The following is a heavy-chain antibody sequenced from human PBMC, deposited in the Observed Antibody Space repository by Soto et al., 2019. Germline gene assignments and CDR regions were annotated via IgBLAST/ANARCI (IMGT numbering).Heavy chain of an antibody. D-gene: IGHD2-2*01. CDR2: INPSGTT. Sequence: SETLSLTCGFYCGSLSAYYWSWIRQPPGKGLEWTGEINPSGTTNYNPSLKSRVTISVDTSKNQFSLKLSSVTAADTAVYHCALAPAAHILHWGQGTLVTVSS. V-gene: IGHV4-34*01. CDR1: CGSLSAYY. J-gene: IGHJ1*01. CDR3: ALAPAAHILH.